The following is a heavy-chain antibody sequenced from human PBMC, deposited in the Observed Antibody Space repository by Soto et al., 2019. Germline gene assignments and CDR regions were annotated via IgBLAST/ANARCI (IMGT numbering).Heavy chain of an antibody. D-gene: IGHD5-12*01. CDR3: TRDPEKYSVYDLGIVY. CDR2: ISSSGKTI. J-gene: IGHJ4*02. V-gene: IGHV3-48*03. Sequence: PRGSLRLSCAASGFTFSNYEMSWVRQAPGKGLEWVSYISSSGKTIYYADSVKGRFTISRDNAKNSLYLQMNSLRAEDTAVYYCTRDPEKYSVYDLGIVYWCEGT. CDR1: GFTFSNYE.